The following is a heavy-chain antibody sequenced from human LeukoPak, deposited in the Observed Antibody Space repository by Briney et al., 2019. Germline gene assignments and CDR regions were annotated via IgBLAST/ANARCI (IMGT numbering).Heavy chain of an antibody. Sequence: GGSLRLSCAASGFTFSGYWMSWVRQTPDKGLEWVATIKQDGSEIYYVDSVKGRFTISRDNAKNSLYLQMNSLRAEDTAVYYCARERYCSSTSCYNYGMDVWGHGTTVTVSS. CDR3: ARERYCSSTSCYNYGMDV. V-gene: IGHV3-7*03. J-gene: IGHJ6*02. D-gene: IGHD2-2*02. CDR2: IKQDGSEI. CDR1: GFTFSGYW.